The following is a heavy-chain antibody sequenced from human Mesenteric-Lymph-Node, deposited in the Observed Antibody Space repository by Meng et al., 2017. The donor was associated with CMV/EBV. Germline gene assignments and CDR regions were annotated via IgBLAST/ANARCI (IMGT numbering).Heavy chain of an antibody. D-gene: IGHD2-21*01. CDR3: SRGPGPIWREGYYYYGMDV. V-gene: IGHV1-8*03. J-gene: IGHJ6*02. CDR1: GYTFTSYD. Sequence: ASVKVSCKASGYTFTSYDINWVRQATGQGLEWMGWMNPNSGNTGYAQKFQGRVTITRNTSISTAYMELSSLRSEDTAVYYCSRGPGPIWREGYYYYGMDVWGQGTTVTVSS. CDR2: MNPNSGNT.